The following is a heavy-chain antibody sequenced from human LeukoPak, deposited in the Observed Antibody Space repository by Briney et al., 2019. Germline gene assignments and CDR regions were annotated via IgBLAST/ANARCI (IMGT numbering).Heavy chain of an antibody. CDR3: ARGTMIQGDNWFDP. CDR1: GFTFSSYE. CDR2: ISSSGSTI. V-gene: IGHV3-48*03. Sequence: PGGSLRLSCAASGFTFSSYEMNWVRQAPGKGLEWVSYISSSGSTIYYADSVKGRFTISRDNAKNSLYLQMNSLRAEDTAVYYCARGTMIQGDNWFDPWGQGTLVTVSS. D-gene: IGHD3-22*01. J-gene: IGHJ5*02.